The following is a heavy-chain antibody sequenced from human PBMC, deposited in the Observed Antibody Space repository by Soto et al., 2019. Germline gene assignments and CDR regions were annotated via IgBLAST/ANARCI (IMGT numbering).Heavy chain of an antibody. CDR1: GFTFSSYG. J-gene: IGHJ4*02. CDR3: IKGAVAALYYFDY. Sequence: QVQLVESGVGVVQPGRSLRLSCAASGFTFSSYGMHWVRQAPGKGLERVAVIWYDGSNKYYADSVKGRFTISRDNSKNTLYLQMNSLRAEDTAVYYCIKGAVAALYYFDYWGQGTLVTVAS. V-gene: IGHV3-33*06. CDR2: IWYDGSNK. D-gene: IGHD6-19*01.